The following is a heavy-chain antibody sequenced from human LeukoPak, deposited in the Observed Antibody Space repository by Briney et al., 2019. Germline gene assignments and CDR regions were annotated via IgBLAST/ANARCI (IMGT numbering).Heavy chain of an antibody. J-gene: IGHJ3*02. D-gene: IGHD3-22*01. CDR1: GFTFSSYA. CDR2: ISGSGGST. Sequence: PGGSLRLSCAASGFTFSSYAMSWVRQAPGKGLEWVSAISGSGGSTCYADSVKGRFTISRDNSKNTLYLQMNSLRAEDTAVYYCAKGGTDYYDSSGYSGARLGAFDIWGQGTMVTVSS. CDR3: AKGGTDYYDSSGYSGARLGAFDI. V-gene: IGHV3-23*01.